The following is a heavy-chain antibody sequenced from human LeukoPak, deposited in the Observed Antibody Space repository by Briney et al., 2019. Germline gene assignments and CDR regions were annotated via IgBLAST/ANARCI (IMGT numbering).Heavy chain of an antibody. D-gene: IGHD2-2*01. CDR1: GFTFSSYG. CDR2: ISHDGSNS. Sequence: PGGSLRLSCAASGFTFSSYGMHWVRQAPGKGLEWVAVISHDGSNSYYADSVKGRFTISRDNPMHTLYLQINSLRGEDTAVYYCARGVHALGYWGQGALVIVSS. J-gene: IGHJ4*02. CDR3: ARGVHALGY. V-gene: IGHV3-30*03.